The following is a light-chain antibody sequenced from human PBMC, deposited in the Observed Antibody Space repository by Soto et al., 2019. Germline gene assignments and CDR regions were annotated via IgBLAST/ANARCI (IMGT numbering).Light chain of an antibody. CDR1: QSLLHITGETF. CDR3: MQAIDIPWT. J-gene: IGKJ1*01. V-gene: IGKV2-29*03. Sequence: DNVMTQSPLSLPVTPGEPASISCRSSQSLLHITGETFLFWYLQKPGQSPQLLIYEVSTRVSGVPERFSGSGSRTDFTLKISRVEADDVGIYYCMQAIDIPWTFGQGTTVDIK. CDR2: EVS.